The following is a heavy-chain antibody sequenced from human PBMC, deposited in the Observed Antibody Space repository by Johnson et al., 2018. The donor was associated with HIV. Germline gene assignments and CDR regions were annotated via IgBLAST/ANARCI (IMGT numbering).Heavy chain of an antibody. CDR2: INWNGGRT. J-gene: IGHJ3*01. CDR3: ARNRPVSYGYRGAFDF. CDR1: GFRFDDYG. D-gene: IGHD5-18*01. V-gene: IGHV3-20*04. Sequence: VQLVESGGGVVRPGGSLRLSCAVAGFRFDDYGMSWVRQAPGKGLEWISTINWNGGRTGYVDSLKGRFTISRDNAMKSLYLQINSLRAEDTAVYYCARNRPVSYGYRGAFDFWGQGTMVTVSS.